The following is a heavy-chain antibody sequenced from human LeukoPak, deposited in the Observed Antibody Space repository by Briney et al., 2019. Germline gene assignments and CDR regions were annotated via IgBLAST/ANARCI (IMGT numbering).Heavy chain of an antibody. J-gene: IGHJ6*03. D-gene: IGHD6-19*01. CDR1: GYTFTSYA. V-gene: IGHV7-4-1*02. CDR3: ARLQGWLDYYYYYMDV. CDR2: INTNTGNP. Sequence: ASVKVSCKASGYTFTSYAMNWVRQAPGQGLEWMGWINTNTGNPTYAQGFTGRFVSSLDTSVSTAYLQISSLKAEDTAVYYCARLQGWLDYYYYYMDVWGKGTTVTVSS.